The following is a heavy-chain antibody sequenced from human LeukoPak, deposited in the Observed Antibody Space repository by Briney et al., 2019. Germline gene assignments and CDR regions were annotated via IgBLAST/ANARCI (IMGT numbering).Heavy chain of an antibody. CDR1: GGSISSGGYY. CDR2: IYHSGST. J-gene: IGHJ5*02. Sequence: NASETLSLTCTVSGGSISSGGYYWSWIRQPPGKGLEWIGYIYHSGSTYYNPSLKSRVTISVDRSKNQFSLKLSSVTAADTAVYYCASLNVLRFFLDPWGQGTLVTVSS. D-gene: IGHD3-3*01. CDR3: ASLNVLRFFLDP. V-gene: IGHV4-30-2*01.